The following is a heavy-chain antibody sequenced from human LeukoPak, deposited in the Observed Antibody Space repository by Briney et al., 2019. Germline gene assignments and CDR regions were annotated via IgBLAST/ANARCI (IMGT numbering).Heavy chain of an antibody. CDR2: MNPNSGNT. Sequence: ASVKVSCKASGYTFTSYGINWVRQATGQGLEWMGRMNPNSGNTGYAQKFQGRVTMTRNTSISTAYMELSSLRSEDTAVYYCARAAVVSGTYYDYVWGSYRKLIYDYWGQGTLVTVSS. J-gene: IGHJ4*02. CDR3: ARAAVVSGTYYDYVWGSYRKLIYDY. V-gene: IGHV1-8*01. D-gene: IGHD3-16*02. CDR1: GYTFTSYG.